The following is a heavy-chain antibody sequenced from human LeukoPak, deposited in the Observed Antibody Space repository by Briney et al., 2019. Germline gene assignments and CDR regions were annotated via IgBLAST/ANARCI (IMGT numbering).Heavy chain of an antibody. CDR2: IYNRGST. D-gene: IGHD3-22*01. V-gene: IGHV4-59*06. Sequence: SETLSLSCTVSGGSISSYYWNWIRQHPGKGLEWIGYIYNRGSTYYNPSLKSRVIISVDTSKNQFSLKLSSVTAADTAVYYRARVFSSGYYSGPDAFDIWGQGTKVTVSS. CDR1: GGSISSYY. J-gene: IGHJ3*02. CDR3: ARVFSSGYYSGPDAFDI.